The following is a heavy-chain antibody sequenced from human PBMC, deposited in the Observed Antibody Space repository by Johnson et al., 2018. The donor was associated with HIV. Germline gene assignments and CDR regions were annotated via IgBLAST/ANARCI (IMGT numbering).Heavy chain of an antibody. D-gene: IGHD4-23*01. CDR1: EFTVRSNY. CDR3: AREEGVGDDYGGKSAFDI. J-gene: IGHJ3*02. Sequence: VQLVESGGGLVKPGGSLRLSCAASEFTVRSNYMHWVRQAPGKGLEWVSVIYTGGSTYYADSVKGRFTISRDNSKNTLYLQMNSLRPEDTAVYYCAREEGVGDDYGGKSAFDIWGQGTMVTVSS. CDR2: IYTGGST. V-gene: IGHV3-66*02.